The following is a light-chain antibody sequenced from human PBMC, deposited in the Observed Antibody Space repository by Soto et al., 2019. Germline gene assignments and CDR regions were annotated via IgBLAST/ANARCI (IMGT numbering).Light chain of an antibody. CDR2: GAS. CDR3: QHYGSSRT. CDR1: QSVSSSY. J-gene: IGKJ1*01. V-gene: IGKV3-20*01. Sequence: EVVLTQSPGTLSLSPGERATLSCRASQSVSSSYLAWYQQKPGQAPRLLIYGASSRATGIPNRFSGSGSGTDFTLTISRLEPEDFAVYYCQHYGSSRTFGQGTKVDIQ.